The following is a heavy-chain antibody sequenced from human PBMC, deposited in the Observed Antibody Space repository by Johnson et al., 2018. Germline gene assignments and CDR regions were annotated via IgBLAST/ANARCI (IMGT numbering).Heavy chain of an antibody. J-gene: IGHJ3*01. D-gene: IGHD5-24*01. V-gene: IGHV3-30*18. CDR3: SKDWRWEQFIYGFNV. CDR2: ISYDVSNT. Sequence: QVQLVESGGGVVQPGRSLRLSCAASGLSFRNYGMHWVRQAPGKGLEWVAAISYDVSNTYYADSVRGRFIIYRDNSKNTLSLQMNSLRGDDTALYYCSKDWRWEQFIYGFNVWGQGTMVTVSS. CDR1: GLSFRNYG.